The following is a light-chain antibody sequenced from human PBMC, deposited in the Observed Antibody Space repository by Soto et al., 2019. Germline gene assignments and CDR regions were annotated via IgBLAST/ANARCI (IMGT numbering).Light chain of an antibody. CDR1: QSLNGR. V-gene: IGKV1-5*01. CDR3: QKYYYYST. J-gene: IGKJ1*01. CDR2: DVS. Sequence: DIQMTQSPSTLSSSIGDRVTITCRASQSLNGRLAWYQQRPGHAPNLLIYDVSTLETGVPSRFSGTGSETEFTLTISGLQPDDFATYYCQKYYYYSTFGPGTKVDIK.